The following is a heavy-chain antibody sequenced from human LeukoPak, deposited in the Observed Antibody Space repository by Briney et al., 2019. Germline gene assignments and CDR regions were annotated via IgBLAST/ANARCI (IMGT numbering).Heavy chain of an antibody. D-gene: IGHD5-24*01. CDR2: IYYSGSA. Sequence: PSETLSLTCTVSGGSISSGGYYWSWIRQHPGKGLEWIGYIYYSGSAYYNPSLKSRVTISVDTSKNQFSLKLSSVTAADTAVYYCARDRAPRDGYSHFDYWGQGTLVTVSS. CDR3: ARDRAPRDGYSHFDY. CDR1: GGSISSGGYY. V-gene: IGHV4-31*03. J-gene: IGHJ4*02.